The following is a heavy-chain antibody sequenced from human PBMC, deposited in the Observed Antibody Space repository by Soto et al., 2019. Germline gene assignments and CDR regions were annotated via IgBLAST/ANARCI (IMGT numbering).Heavy chain of an antibody. CDR1: GFTFGGSA. Sequence: EVQLVESGGGLVQPGGSLNLSCAVSGFTFGGSAMPWVRQASGKGLGGVGRIRSKSNSYATEYAASVKGRFTISRDDSKNTAYLQMNSLKTEDTAVYYCTRGYGDYVRDYWGQGTLVTVSS. CDR2: IRSKSNSYAT. CDR3: TRGYGDYVRDY. J-gene: IGHJ4*02. V-gene: IGHV3-73*01. D-gene: IGHD4-17*01.